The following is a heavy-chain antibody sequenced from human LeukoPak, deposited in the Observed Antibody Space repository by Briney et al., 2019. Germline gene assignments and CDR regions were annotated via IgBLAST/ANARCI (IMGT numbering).Heavy chain of an antibody. V-gene: IGHV1-2*02. CDR1: GYTFTGYY. D-gene: IGHD3-9*01. CDR2: INPNSGGT. CDR3: ARLSPVLRYFDWSTY. J-gene: IGHJ4*02. Sequence: ASVKVSCKASGYTFTGYYMHWVRQAPGQGLEWMGWINPNSGGTNYAQKFQGRVTMTRDTSISTAYMELSRLRSDDTAVYYCARLSPVLRYFDWSTYWGQGTLVTVSS.